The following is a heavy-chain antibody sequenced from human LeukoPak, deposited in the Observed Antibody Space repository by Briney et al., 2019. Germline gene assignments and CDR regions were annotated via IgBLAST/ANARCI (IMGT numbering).Heavy chain of an antibody. CDR3: ARHTERGQQLAD. V-gene: IGHV4-59*08. CDR2: IYYTGTT. CDR1: GDSISRYY. Sequence: SETLSLTCTVSGDSISRYYWSWIRQPPGKGLECIGYIYYTGTTNYNPSLKSRVTMSVDTSKNRFSLRLKSVTAADTAVYYCARHTERGQQLADWGQGILVTVAS. D-gene: IGHD6-13*01. J-gene: IGHJ4*02.